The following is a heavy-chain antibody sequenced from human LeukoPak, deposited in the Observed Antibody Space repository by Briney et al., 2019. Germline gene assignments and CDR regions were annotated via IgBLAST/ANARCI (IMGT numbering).Heavy chain of an antibody. CDR1: GFTFSSYE. J-gene: IGHJ6*04. Sequence: PGGSLRLSCAAAGFTFSSYEMNWVRLAPGKWLEWVSYISSSGSTIYYADSVKGRFTISRDNTKNSLYLQMNSLRAEDTAVYYCAELGITMIGGVWGKGNTVTISS. CDR2: ISSSGSTI. D-gene: IGHD3-10*02. CDR3: AELGITMIGGV. V-gene: IGHV3-48*03.